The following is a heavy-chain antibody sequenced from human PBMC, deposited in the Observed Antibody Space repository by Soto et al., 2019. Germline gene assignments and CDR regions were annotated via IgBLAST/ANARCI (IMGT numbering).Heavy chain of an antibody. J-gene: IGHJ4*02. V-gene: IGHV1-69*01. D-gene: IGHD3-9*01. CDR2: IIPIFGTA. Sequence: QVQLVQSGAEVKKPGSSVKVSCKASGGTFSSYAISWVRQAPGQGLEWMGGIIPIFGTANYAQKFQGRVTITADESTRTAYMELSSLRSEDTAVYYCARMGVNYDILFFFKVWGQGTLVTVSS. CDR1: GGTFSSYA. CDR3: ARMGVNYDILFFFKV.